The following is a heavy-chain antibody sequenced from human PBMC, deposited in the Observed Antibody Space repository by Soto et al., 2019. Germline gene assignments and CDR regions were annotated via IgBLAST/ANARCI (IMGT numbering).Heavy chain of an antibody. J-gene: IGHJ3*02. CDR1: GGSISSYY. CDR2: IYYSGST. V-gene: IGHV4-59*12. CDR3: ATSYDYVPAGI. Sequence: SETLSLTCTVSGGSISSYYWSWIRQPPGKGLEWIGYIYYSGSTNYNPSLKSRVTISVDRSKNQFSLKVSSVTAADTAVYYCATSYDYVPAGIWGQGTMVTVSS. D-gene: IGHD3-16*01.